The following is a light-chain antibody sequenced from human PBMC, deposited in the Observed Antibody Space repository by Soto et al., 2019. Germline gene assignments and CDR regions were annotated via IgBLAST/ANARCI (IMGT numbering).Light chain of an antibody. CDR3: QQYNKYPYT. J-gene: IGKJ2*01. CDR2: QAS. Sequence: DIQMTQSPSTLSASVGDRVIITCRASQSISGWLAWYQQKPGKAPKLLIHQASTLESGVPSRFSGSGSGTEFTLSISSLQPDDFATYYCQQYNKYPYTFGQGTKLEIK. CDR1: QSISGW. V-gene: IGKV1-5*03.